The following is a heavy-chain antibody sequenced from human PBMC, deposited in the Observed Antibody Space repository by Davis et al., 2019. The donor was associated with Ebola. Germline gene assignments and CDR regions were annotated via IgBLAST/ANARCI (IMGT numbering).Heavy chain of an antibody. V-gene: IGHV3-66*01. J-gene: IGHJ6*02. CDR3: ARDLYLGSWNYYGMDV. Sequence: GGSLRLSCAASGFTVSSYYMSWVRQAPGKGLEWVSVIYSGGSIYYADSVKGRFTISRDNSKKTVYLQMNSLRAEDTAVYYCARDLYLGSWNYYGMDVWGQGTTVTVSS. CDR2: IYSGGSI. CDR1: GFTVSSYY. D-gene: IGHD2-2*02.